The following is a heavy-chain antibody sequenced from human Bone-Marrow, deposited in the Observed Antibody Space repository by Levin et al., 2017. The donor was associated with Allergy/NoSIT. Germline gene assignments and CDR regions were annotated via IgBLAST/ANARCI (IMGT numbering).Heavy chain of an antibody. CDR2: ISFDGGKK. CDR3: VRDERGISGYIYWFQY. Sequence: GGSLRLSCEVSGFILSSYAIHWVRLSPDKGLDWVAAISFDGGKKYYADSVKGRLTISRDNSKNMVYLEMNSLRIEDTALYYCVRDERGISGYIYWFQYWGQGTLVTVYS. J-gene: IGHJ4*02. D-gene: IGHD5-24*01. V-gene: IGHV3-30*01. CDR1: GFILSSYA.